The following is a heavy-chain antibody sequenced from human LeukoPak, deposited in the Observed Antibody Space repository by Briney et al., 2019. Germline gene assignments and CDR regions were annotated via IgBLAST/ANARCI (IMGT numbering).Heavy chain of an antibody. J-gene: IGHJ5*02. Sequence: PSETLSLTCAVYGGSFSGDYWSWIRQPPGKGLEWIGESNHSGNTNYNPSLKSRVTISVDTSKNQFSLKLSSVTAADTAVYYCARHRCSGGSCYPMNWFDPWGQGTLVTVSS. CDR3: ARHRCSGGSCYPMNWFDP. CDR2: SNHSGNT. D-gene: IGHD2-15*01. V-gene: IGHV4-34*01. CDR1: GGSFSGDY.